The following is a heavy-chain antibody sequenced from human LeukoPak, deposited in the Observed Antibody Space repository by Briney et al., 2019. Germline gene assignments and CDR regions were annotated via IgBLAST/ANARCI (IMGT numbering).Heavy chain of an antibody. CDR3: ARESERNDGWFDP. CDR2: VSPKTGRT. J-gene: IGHJ5*02. D-gene: IGHD1-1*01. Sequence: ASVKVSCKASGYTFRIHDFHWVRQAPGQGLEWMGWVSPKTGRTGYAPKFQGRVYMTTNASLSTAYMELSSLRSDDTAVYFCARESERNDGWFDPWGQGTLVTVSS. V-gene: IGHV1-8*01. CDR1: GYTFRIHD.